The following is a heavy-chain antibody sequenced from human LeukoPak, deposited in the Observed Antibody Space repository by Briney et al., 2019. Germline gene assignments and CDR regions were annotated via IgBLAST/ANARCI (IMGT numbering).Heavy chain of an antibody. D-gene: IGHD6-19*01. J-gene: IGHJ4*02. CDR1: GYTFTSYY. V-gene: IGHV1-46*01. Sequence: ASVKVSCKASGYTFTSYYMHWVRQAPGQGLEWMGIIKPDGTAVKPGGGSTNYAQNFQGRVSMTRDMSTNTVYMELSRLRSEDTAVYYCARDNRGWSVDHWGQGTLVTVSS. CDR3: ARDNRGWSVDH. CDR2: IKPDGTAVKPGGGST.